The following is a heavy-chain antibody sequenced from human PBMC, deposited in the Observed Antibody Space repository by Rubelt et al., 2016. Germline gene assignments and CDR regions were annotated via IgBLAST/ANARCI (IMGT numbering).Heavy chain of an antibody. CDR2: ISYDGSNK. CDR3: AKGKAKVASVFED. D-gene: IGHD5-12*01. V-gene: IGHV3-30*04. CDR1: GLTFSSSA. J-gene: IGHJ4*02. Sequence: GLTFSSSAMHWVRQAPDKGLEWLAVISYDGSNKYYADSVKGRFTISRDNSKNTLYLQMNSLRAEDTAIYYCAKGKAKVASVFEDWGQGTLVTVSS.